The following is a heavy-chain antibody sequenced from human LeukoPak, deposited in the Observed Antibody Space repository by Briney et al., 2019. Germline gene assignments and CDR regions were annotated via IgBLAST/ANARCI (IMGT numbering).Heavy chain of an antibody. Sequence: GASVKVSCKASGYTFTSYDINWVRQATGQGLEWMGWMNPNSGNTGYAQKFQGRVTMTRNTSISTAYMELSSLRSEDTAVYYCARDGIVPAAVDYWGQGTLVTVSS. J-gene: IGHJ4*02. V-gene: IGHV1-8*01. CDR1: GYTFTSYD. CDR3: ARDGIVPAAVDY. CDR2: MNPNSGNT. D-gene: IGHD2-2*01.